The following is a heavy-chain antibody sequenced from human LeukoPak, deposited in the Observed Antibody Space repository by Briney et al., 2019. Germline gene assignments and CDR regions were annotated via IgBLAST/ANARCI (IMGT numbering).Heavy chain of an antibody. J-gene: IGHJ4*02. CDR2: ISYDGSDK. Sequence: GSLRLSCAASGFTFSSYAMHWVRQAPGKGLEWVAVISYDGSDKYYADSVKGRFTISRDNSKNTLYLQMNSLRAEDTAVYYCARDYYDTFWGQGTLVTVSS. D-gene: IGHD3-22*01. V-gene: IGHV3-30-3*01. CDR3: ARDYYDTF. CDR1: GFTFSSYA.